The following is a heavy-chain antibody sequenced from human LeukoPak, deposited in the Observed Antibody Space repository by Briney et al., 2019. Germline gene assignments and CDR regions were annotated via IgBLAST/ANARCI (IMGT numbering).Heavy chain of an antibody. D-gene: IGHD1-14*01. J-gene: IGHJ4*02. CDR2: INQDGSEK. CDR3: AREVWGPEY. Sequence: GGSLRLSCAASGFTFSYYWMSWVRQVPGKGLEWVANINQDGSEKYYVDSVEGRFTVSRDNAKNSVYLQMSSLRAEDTAVYYCAREVWGPEYWGQGTLVTVSS. V-gene: IGHV3-7*01. CDR1: GFTFSYYW.